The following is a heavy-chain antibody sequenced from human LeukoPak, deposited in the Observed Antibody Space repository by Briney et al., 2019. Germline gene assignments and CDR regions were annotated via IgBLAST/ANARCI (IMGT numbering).Heavy chain of an antibody. CDR1: GGSISSSSYY. V-gene: IGHV4-39*07. CDR3: ARDYKYYYDGSGYYYGMDV. Sequence: SETLSLTCTVSGGSISSSSYYWGWNRQPPGKGLEWIGSIYYSGSTYYNPSLKSRVTISVDTSKNQFSLKLSSVTAADTAVYYCARDYKYYYDGSGYYYGMDVWGQGTTVTVSS. CDR2: IYYSGST. J-gene: IGHJ6*02. D-gene: IGHD3-22*01.